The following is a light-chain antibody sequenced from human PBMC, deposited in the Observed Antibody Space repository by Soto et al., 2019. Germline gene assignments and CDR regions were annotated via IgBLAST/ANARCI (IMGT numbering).Light chain of an antibody. CDR1: PGITNH. Sequence: DIQXTHFSHTSPAFIGYRVSCTCRAGPGITNHLNWYKQKKGKQXKXXLYAESSLQSGVHSRLRGSGSGKDFNLTISRMLSPDFETYYCQQSHSTPFTFGPGTQVEI. CDR3: QQSHSTPFT. CDR2: AES. J-gene: IGKJ3*01. V-gene: IGKV1-39*01.